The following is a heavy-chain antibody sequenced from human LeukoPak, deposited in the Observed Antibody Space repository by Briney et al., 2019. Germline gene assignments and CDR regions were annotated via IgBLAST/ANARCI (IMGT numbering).Heavy chain of an antibody. D-gene: IGHD6-19*01. V-gene: IGHV3-21*06. CDR2: ISRSSSCI. CDR1: EFTFSTYS. CDR3: AREVRSLYYYYYYMDV. Sequence: GGSLRLSCAASEFTFSTYSMNWVRQAPGKGLEWVSSISRSSSCIYYADSVKGRFTISRENAKNSLYLQMNSLRAEDTAVYYCAREVRSLYYYYYYMDVWGKGTTVTVSS. J-gene: IGHJ6*03.